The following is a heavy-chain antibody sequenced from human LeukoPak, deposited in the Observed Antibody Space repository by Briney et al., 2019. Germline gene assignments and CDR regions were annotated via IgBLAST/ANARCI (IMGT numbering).Heavy chain of an antibody. D-gene: IGHD6-13*01. J-gene: IGHJ4*02. CDR1: GGTFISYA. CDR2: IIPIFGTA. CDR3: ARGAPYSSSWYGY. V-gene: IGHV1-69*13. Sequence: ASVKVSCKASGGTFISYAISWVRQAPGQGLEWMGGIIPIFGTANYAQKFQGRVTITADESTSTAYMELSSLRSEDTAVYYCARGAPYSSSWYGYWGQGTLVTVSS.